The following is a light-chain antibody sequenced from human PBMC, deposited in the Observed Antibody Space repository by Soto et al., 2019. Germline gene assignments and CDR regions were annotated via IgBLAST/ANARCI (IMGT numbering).Light chain of an antibody. Sequence: EIVLTQSPGTLSLSPGERATLSCRASQSVSSSYLAWYQQKPGQAPRLLIYGASSRATGIPDRFSGSGSGTDFTRTISRLEPEDFAVYYCQRYGSSPPYTFGQGTKLEIK. CDR2: GAS. CDR1: QSVSSSY. V-gene: IGKV3-20*01. CDR3: QRYGSSPPYT. J-gene: IGKJ2*01.